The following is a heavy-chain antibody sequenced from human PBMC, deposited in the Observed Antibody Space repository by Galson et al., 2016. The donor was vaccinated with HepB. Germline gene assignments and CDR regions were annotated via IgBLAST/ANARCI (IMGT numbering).Heavy chain of an antibody. J-gene: IGHJ4*02. D-gene: IGHD3-22*01. CDR3: ARFPYLSDSSGSGAHYFDY. Sequence: SLRLSCAASGFNFGNYGMNWARRAPGKGLEWVASIAYDNDDTVYSDSVKGRFSVSRDNFKNTVYLEMKSLRSDDTAIYYCARFPYLSDSSGSGAHYFDYWGQGTLVAVPS. V-gene: IGHV3-23*01. CDR1: GFNFGNYG. CDR2: IAYDNDDT.